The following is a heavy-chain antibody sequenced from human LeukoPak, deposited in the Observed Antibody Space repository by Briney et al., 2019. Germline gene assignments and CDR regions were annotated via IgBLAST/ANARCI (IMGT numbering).Heavy chain of an antibody. J-gene: IGHJ4*02. CDR3: ARAGECQLLYDY. CDR2: IIPIFGTA. V-gene: IGHV1-69*13. D-gene: IGHD2-2*02. CDR1: GGTFSSYA. Sequence: ASVKVSCKASGGTFSSYAISWVRQAPGQGLEWTGGIIPIFGTANYAQKFQGRVTITADEATSTAYMELSSLRSEDTAVYYCARAGECQLLYDYWGQGTLVTVSS.